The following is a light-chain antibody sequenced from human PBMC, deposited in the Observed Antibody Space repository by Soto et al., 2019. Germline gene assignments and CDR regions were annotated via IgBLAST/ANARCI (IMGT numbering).Light chain of an antibody. CDR3: QQYNSYSWT. Sequence: DIQMTQSPSTLSASVGDRVTITCRASQSISSWLAWYQRKPGKSPKLLIYEASSLESGVPSRFGGSGSGTEFTLTISSLQPDDFAIYYCQQYNSYSWTFGQGTKVDI. CDR1: QSISSW. J-gene: IGKJ1*01. V-gene: IGKV1-5*03. CDR2: EAS.